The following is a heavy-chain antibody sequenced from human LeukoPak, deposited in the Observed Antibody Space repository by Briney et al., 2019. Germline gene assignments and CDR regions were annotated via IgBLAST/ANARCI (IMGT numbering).Heavy chain of an antibody. V-gene: IGHV1-69*05. D-gene: IGHD2-15*01. Sequence: SVKVSCKAFGGSFSSEAISWVRQAPGQGLEWMGGIIPIFGAANYAQKFQGRVTITTDESTSTAYMEVSSLRSEDTAVYYCGRKAGDCGGGSCYSIDYWGQGTLVTVSS. J-gene: IGHJ4*02. CDR1: GGSFSSEA. CDR3: GRKAGDCGGGSCYSIDY. CDR2: IIPIFGAA.